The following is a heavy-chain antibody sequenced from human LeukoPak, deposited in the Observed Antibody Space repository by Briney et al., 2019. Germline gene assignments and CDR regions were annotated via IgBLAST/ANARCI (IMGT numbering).Heavy chain of an antibody. Sequence: PSETLSLTCTVSGGSMRSHYRSWIRQTPGKGLEWIGYIDYSGSTRYNPSLQSRVTISVDTSKNQFSLKLTSVTATDTAVYYCARLINNDNSGDADTFDMWGQGTVVTVFS. D-gene: IGHD3-22*01. V-gene: IGHV4-59*11. CDR2: IDYSGST. CDR1: GGSMRSHY. CDR3: ARLINNDNSGDADTFDM. J-gene: IGHJ3*02.